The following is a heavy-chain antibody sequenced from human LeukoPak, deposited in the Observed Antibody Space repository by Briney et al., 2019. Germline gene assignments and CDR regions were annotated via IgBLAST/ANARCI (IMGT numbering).Heavy chain of an antibody. CDR3: ARESLSLDYYGSGSYRWFDP. Sequence: SETLSLTCTVSGGSISSYYWTWIRQPAGKGLEWIGRIYTTGSTNYNPSLKSRVTISVDTSKNQFSLKLSSVTAADTAVYYCARESLSLDYYGSGSYRWFDPWGQGTLVTVSS. CDR1: GGSISSYY. V-gene: IGHV4-4*07. D-gene: IGHD3-10*01. CDR2: IYTTGST. J-gene: IGHJ5*02.